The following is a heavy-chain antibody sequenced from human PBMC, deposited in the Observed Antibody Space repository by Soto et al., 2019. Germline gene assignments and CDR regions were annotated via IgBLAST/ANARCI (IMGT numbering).Heavy chain of an antibody. CDR2: TYPGDSDT. V-gene: IGHV5-51*01. CDR3: ARGTSVMGYYYCYMDV. J-gene: IGHJ6*03. D-gene: IGHD1-1*01. CDR1: GYSFTSYW. Sequence: PGESLKISCKGSGYSFTSYWIGWVRQMPGKGLEWMGITYPGDSDTRYSPSFQGQVTISADKSISTAYLQWSSLKASDTAMYYCARGTSVMGYYYCYMDVWGKGTTVTVS.